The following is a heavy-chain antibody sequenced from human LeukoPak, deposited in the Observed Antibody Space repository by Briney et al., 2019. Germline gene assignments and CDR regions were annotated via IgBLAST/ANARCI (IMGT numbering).Heavy chain of an antibody. D-gene: IGHD1-14*01. J-gene: IGHJ4*02. CDR1: GVPIASHSC. Sequence: PSETLSLTCAVSGVPIASHSCWSWVRQPPGKGLEWIGEIYHTGGANYKPSLKSRVTMSVDTSNNHFSLKLTSVTAADTAVYFCAYNRDFALDNWGQGTLVTVSS. V-gene: IGHV4/OR15-8*01. CDR3: AYNRDFALDN. CDR2: IYHTGGA.